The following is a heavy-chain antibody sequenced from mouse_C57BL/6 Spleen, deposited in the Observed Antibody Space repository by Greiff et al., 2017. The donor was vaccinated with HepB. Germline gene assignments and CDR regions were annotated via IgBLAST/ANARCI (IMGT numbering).Heavy chain of an antibody. J-gene: IGHJ4*01. Sequence: EVQLQESGEGLVKPGGSLKLSCAASGFTFSSYAMSWVRQTPEKRLEWVAYISSGGDYIYYADTVKGRFTISRDNARNTLYLQMSSLKSEDTAMYYCTREESLYAMDYWGQGTSVTVSS. CDR3: TREESLYAMDY. CDR2: ISSGGDYI. CDR1: GFTFSSYA. V-gene: IGHV5-9-1*02.